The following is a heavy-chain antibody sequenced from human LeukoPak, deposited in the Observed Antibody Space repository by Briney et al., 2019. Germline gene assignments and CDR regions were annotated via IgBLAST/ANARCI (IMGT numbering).Heavy chain of an antibody. J-gene: IGHJ4*02. CDR1: GFTFSSYA. CDR2: ISGSGGST. D-gene: IGHD3-3*01. Sequence: GGSLRLSCAASGFTFSSYAMSWVRQAPGKGLEWVSAISGSGGSTYYADSVKGRFTISRDNSKNTLYLQMNSLRAEDTAVYYCAKDKAYDCWSGYTRQTFDYWGQGTLVTVSS. CDR3: AKDKAYDCWSGYTRQTFDY. V-gene: IGHV3-23*01.